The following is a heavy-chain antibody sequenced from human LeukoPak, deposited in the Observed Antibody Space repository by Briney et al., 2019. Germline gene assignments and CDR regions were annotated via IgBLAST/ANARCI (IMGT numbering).Heavy chain of an antibody. V-gene: IGHV1-18*01. CDR3: ARETASITIFGVVIIPGSWYYGMDV. CDR2: ISAYNGNT. J-gene: IGHJ6*02. D-gene: IGHD3-3*01. Sequence: EASVKVSCKASGYTFTSYGISWVRQAPGQGLEWMGWISAYNGNTNYAQKLQGRVAMTTDTSTSTAYMELRSLRSDDTAVYYCARETASITIFGVVIIPGSWYYGMDVWGQGTTVTVSS. CDR1: GYTFTSYG.